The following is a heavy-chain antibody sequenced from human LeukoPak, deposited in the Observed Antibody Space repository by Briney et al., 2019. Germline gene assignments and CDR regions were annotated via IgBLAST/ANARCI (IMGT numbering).Heavy chain of an antibody. J-gene: IGHJ6*03. D-gene: IGHD5-18*01. CDR1: GYSISSGYY. V-gene: IGHV4-38-2*01. Sequence: PSETLSLTCAVSGYSISSGYYWGWIRQPPGKGLEWIGSIYHSGSTYYNPSLKSRVTISVDTSKNQFSLKLSSVTAADTAVYYCERTGYGNGNRGYYYYRDVGGKGTTFT. CDR3: ERTGYGNGNRGYYYYRDV. CDR2: IYHSGST.